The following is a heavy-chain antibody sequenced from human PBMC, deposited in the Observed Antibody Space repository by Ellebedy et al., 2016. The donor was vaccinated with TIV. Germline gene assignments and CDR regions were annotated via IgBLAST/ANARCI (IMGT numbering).Heavy chain of an antibody. V-gene: IGHV3-21*01. Sequence: PGGSLRLSCAAAGFSFSNYNMNWVRQTPGKGLEWVSSISSRSTYINYADSVKGRFTVSRDNANNSLFLQMNDLRAEDTAVYYCTRDRGSQQLILSHYWGQGTLVNVSS. CDR2: ISSRSTYI. CDR1: GFSFSNYN. D-gene: IGHD6-13*01. CDR3: TRDRGSQQLILSHY. J-gene: IGHJ4*02.